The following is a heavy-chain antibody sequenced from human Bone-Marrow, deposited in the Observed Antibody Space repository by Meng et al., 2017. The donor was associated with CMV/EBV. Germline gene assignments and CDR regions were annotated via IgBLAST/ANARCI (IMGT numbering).Heavy chain of an antibody. Sequence: GSLRLSCTVPGGSISSYYWSWIRQPPGKGLEWIGYIYYSGSTNYNPSLKSRVTISVDTSKNQFSLKLSSVTAADTAVYYCARSRDDFWSGYPDAFDIWGQGTMVTVSS. J-gene: IGHJ3*02. D-gene: IGHD3-3*01. CDR3: ARSRDDFWSGYPDAFDI. CDR1: GGSISSYY. V-gene: IGHV4-59*01. CDR2: IYYSGST.